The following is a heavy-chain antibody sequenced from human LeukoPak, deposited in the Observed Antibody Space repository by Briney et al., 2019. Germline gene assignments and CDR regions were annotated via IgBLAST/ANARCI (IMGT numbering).Heavy chain of an antibody. J-gene: IGHJ4*02. CDR3: ARDYCGGECFVDY. Sequence: LPGTSLRLSCAASGFSFSRHGMHWVRQSPGKGREWVAVLWYDGRVKYYAESVKGRFTISGDYFKNTLYLQMSSLRAEDTAIYFCARDYCGGECFVDYWGQGTLVTVSS. CDR2: LWYDGRVK. D-gene: IGHD2-8*02. CDR1: GFSFSRHG. V-gene: IGHV3-33*01.